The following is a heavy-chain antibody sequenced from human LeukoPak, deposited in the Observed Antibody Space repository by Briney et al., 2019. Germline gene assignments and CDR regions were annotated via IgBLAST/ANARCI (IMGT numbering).Heavy chain of an antibody. Sequence: GGSLRLSCAASGFTVSHNYMSWVRQAPGRGREWVSVMYSGGATYYADSVKGRFTISRDDSQNTSYLQMNSLRADDTAVYYCATPNYDSPTVLDYWGQGTLVTVSS. V-gene: IGHV3-66*01. CDR3: ATPNYDSPTVLDY. J-gene: IGHJ4*02. CDR2: MYSGGAT. D-gene: IGHD3-22*01. CDR1: GFTVSHNY.